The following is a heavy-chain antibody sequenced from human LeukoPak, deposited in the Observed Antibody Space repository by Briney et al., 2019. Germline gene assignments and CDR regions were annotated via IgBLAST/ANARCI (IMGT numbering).Heavy chain of an antibody. V-gene: IGHV3-30*02. J-gene: IGHJ4*02. CDR2: IRYDGSNK. Sequence: GGSLRLSCAASGFTFSSYGMHWVRQAPGKGLEWVAFIRYDGSNKYYADSVKGRFTISRDNSKNTLYLQMNSLRAEDTAVYYCAKDASGYSSSWLDYWGQGTLVTVSS. CDR1: GFTFSSYG. D-gene: IGHD6-13*01. CDR3: AKDASGYSSSWLDY.